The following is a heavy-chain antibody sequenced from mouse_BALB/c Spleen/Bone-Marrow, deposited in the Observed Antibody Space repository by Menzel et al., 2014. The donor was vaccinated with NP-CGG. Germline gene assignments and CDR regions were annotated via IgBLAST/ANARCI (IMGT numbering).Heavy chain of an antibody. D-gene: IGHD2-14*01. V-gene: IGHV5-4*02. Sequence: EVKLVESGGGLVKPGGSLKLSCAASGFTFSDYYMNWVRQIPEKRLEWVETISDGGSYTFYPDSVKGRFTISRDNAKNNLYLQMSSLKSEDTAMYYCARDGDYTYAWFAYWGQGTLVTVSA. CDR3: ARDGDYTYAWFAY. CDR2: ISDGGSYT. CDR1: GFTFSDYY. J-gene: IGHJ3*01.